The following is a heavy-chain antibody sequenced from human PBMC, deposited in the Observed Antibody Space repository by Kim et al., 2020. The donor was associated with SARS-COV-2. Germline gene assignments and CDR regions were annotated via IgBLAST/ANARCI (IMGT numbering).Heavy chain of an antibody. CDR2: ISYSESA. CDR1: GGSISSSTYF. J-gene: IGHJ4*02. V-gene: IGHV4-39*01. CDR3: AKHGGGMASSFDY. D-gene: IGHD3-16*01. Sequence: SETLSLTCTVSGGSISSSTYFWGWIRQPPGKGLDWVASISYSESAFYNPSLKSRVTISVDTSKNQVSLKLTSVTAADTAVYYCAKHGGGMASSFDYWGQGSLATVAS.